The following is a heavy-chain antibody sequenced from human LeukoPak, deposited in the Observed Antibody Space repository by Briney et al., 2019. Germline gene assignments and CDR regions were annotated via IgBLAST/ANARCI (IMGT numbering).Heavy chain of an antibody. Sequence: GGSLRLSCAASGFTFSSYGMHWVRQAPGKGLEWVAVIWYDGSNKYYADSVKGRFTISRGNSKNTLYLQMNSLRAEDTAVYYCAKDHPTGGDGLWDYWGQGTLVTVSS. V-gene: IGHV3-33*06. D-gene: IGHD2-8*02. CDR1: GFTFSSYG. CDR3: AKDHPTGGDGLWDY. CDR2: IWYDGSNK. J-gene: IGHJ4*02.